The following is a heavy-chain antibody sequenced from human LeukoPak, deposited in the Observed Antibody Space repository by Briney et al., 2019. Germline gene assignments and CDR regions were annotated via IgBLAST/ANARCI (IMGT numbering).Heavy chain of an antibody. D-gene: IGHD1-26*01. Sequence: SETLSLTCTVSGGSISSSSYYWGWIRQPPGKGLEWIGSIYYSGSTYYNPSLKSRVTISVDTSKNQFSLKLSSVTAADTAVYYCARDRGSYPDYYGMDVWGQGTTVTVSS. CDR2: IYYSGST. CDR1: GGSISSSSYY. CDR3: ARDRGSYPDYYGMDV. V-gene: IGHV4-39*07. J-gene: IGHJ6*02.